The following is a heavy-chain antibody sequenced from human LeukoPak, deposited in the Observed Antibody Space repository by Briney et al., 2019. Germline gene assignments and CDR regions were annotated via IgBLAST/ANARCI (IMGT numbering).Heavy chain of an antibody. D-gene: IGHD3-10*01. CDR3: ARDTYYGSGRYDY. CDR1: GFTFSSYN. V-gene: IGHV3-48*01. Sequence: GGSLRLSCAASGFTFSSYNMNWVRQAPGKGLEWVSYISSSSGAIYYADSVKGRFTISRDNAKNSLYLQMNSLRAEDTAVYYCARDTYYGSGRYDYWGQGTLVTVSS. CDR2: ISSSSGAI. J-gene: IGHJ4*02.